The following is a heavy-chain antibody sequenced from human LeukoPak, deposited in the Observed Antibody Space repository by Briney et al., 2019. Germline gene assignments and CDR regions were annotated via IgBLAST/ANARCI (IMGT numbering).Heavy chain of an antibody. V-gene: IGHV3-33*06. J-gene: IGHJ6*03. D-gene: IGHD6-13*01. Sequence: GGSLRLSCAASGFTFSSYAMQWVRQAPGKGLEWVALIWYDGSNKYYADPVKGRFTISRDNSKNTLYLQMNSLRAEDTAVYYCAKSPVAAASYYYYMDVWGKGTTVTVSS. CDR1: GFTFSSYA. CDR2: IWYDGSNK. CDR3: AKSPVAAASYYYYMDV.